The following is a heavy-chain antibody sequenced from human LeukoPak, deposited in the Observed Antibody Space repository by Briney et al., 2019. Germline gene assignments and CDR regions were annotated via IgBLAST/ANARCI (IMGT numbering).Heavy chain of an antibody. CDR1: GFTFSGYG. D-gene: IGHD6-13*01. CDR3: AKGVSSPLYYFDY. Sequence: GGSLRLSCAASGFTFSGYGMHWVRQAPGKGLEWVAIISNDGSHEYYADSVKGRFSISRDNFRNTIYLQMNSLRVEDTAVYYCAKGVSSPLYYFDYWGQGTLVTVSS. CDR2: ISNDGSHE. J-gene: IGHJ4*02. V-gene: IGHV3-30*18.